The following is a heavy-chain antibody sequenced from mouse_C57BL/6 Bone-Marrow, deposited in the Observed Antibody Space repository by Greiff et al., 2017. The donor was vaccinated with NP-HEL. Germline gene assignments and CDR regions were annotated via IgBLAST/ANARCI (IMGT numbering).Heavy chain of an antibody. CDR1: GYAFSSSW. D-gene: IGHD1-3*01. J-gene: IGHJ1*03. Sequence: QLQQSGPELVKPGASVKISCKASGYAFSSSWMNWVKQRPGKGLEWIGRIYPGDGDTNYNGKFKGKATLTADKSSSTAYMQLSSLTSEDSAVYFCAREWVYWYFDVWGTGTTVTVSS. CDR2: IYPGDGDT. CDR3: AREWVYWYFDV. V-gene: IGHV1-82*01.